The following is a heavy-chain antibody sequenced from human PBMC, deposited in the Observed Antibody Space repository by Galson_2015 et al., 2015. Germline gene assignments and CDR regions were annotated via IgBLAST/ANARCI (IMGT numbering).Heavy chain of an antibody. CDR1: GFTFSTYW. CDR3: ARDPFDY. V-gene: IGHV3-74*01. J-gene: IGHJ4*02. Sequence: SLRLSCAASGFTFSTYWMHWVRQAPGKGLVWVSGINSDGSSTTYADSVKGRFTISGDNAKNTLYLQMNSLRAEDTAVYYCARDPFDYWDQGTLVTVSS. CDR2: INSDGSST.